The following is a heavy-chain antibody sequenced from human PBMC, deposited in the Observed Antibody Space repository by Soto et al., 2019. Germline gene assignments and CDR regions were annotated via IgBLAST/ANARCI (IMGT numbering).Heavy chain of an antibody. D-gene: IGHD3-10*01. CDR1: GFPFTTYG. Sequence: QVQLVESGGGVVQPGRSLRLSCAASGFPFTTYGMHWVREGPGKGLEWVAVISYDGSNKYYADSVNVRFTISRDNSKTTLYLQMNSLRPEDTALYYCVGGQYYFHYGGQGTLVTDSS. V-gene: IGHV3-30*03. CDR3: VGGQYYFHY. J-gene: IGHJ4*02. CDR2: ISYDGSNK.